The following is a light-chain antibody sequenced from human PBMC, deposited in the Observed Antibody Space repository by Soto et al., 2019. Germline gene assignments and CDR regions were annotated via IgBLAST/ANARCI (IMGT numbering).Light chain of an antibody. V-gene: IGLV2-14*01. CDR2: DVS. CDR1: SSDVGGYNY. CDR3: SSYTSSSTLL. J-gene: IGLJ1*01. Sequence: QSVLTQPASLSGSPGQSITISCIGTSSDVGGYNYVSWYQQYQGKAPKLMIYDVSNRPSGVSNRFSGSKSGNTASLTISGLQAEDEADYYCSSYTSSSTLLFGTGTKVTVL.